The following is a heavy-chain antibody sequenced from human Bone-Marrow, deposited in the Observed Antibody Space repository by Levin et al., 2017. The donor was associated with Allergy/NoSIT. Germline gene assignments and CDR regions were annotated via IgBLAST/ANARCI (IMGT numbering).Heavy chain of an antibody. CDR2: INSDGSST. CDR3: ARGACSGTSCLDY. Sequence: GESLKISCAASGFTFSSQWMHWVRQAPGKGLVWVSHINSDGSSTNYADSVKGRFTISRDNAKNTLFLQMNSLRADDTAVYYCARGACSGTSCLDYWGQGTLVTVSS. J-gene: IGHJ4*02. V-gene: IGHV3-74*01. D-gene: IGHD2-15*01. CDR1: GFTFSSQW.